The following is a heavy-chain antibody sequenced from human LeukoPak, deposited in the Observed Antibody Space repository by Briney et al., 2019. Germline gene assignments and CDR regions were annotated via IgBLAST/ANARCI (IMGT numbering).Heavy chain of an antibody. CDR3: ARDKFEGPTKLDY. Sequence: PGGSLRLSCAASGFTFSSYWMSWVRQAPGKGLEWVANIKQDEGEKYYVDSLKGRFTISRDNAKNSLYLQMNSLRAEDTAVYYCARDKFEGPTKLDYWGQGILVTVSS. J-gene: IGHJ4*02. CDR1: GFTFSSYW. V-gene: IGHV3-7*01. CDR2: IKQDEGEK. D-gene: IGHD1-1*01.